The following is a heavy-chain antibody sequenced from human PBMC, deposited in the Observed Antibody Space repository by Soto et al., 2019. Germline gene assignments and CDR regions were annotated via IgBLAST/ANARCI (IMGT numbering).Heavy chain of an antibody. Sequence: SETLSLTCSVSGGSISSTTFYWGWIRQPPRQGLELIGSISYRGSTSYNPSLKSRVTISVDTSKNQFSLRLTSVTAADTAVYCCARLLGWSNYHYFDPWGQGTLVTVSS. D-gene: IGHD6-19*01. V-gene: IGHV4-39*01. CDR3: ARLLGWSNYHYFDP. J-gene: IGHJ5*02. CDR1: GGSISSTTFY. CDR2: ISYRGST.